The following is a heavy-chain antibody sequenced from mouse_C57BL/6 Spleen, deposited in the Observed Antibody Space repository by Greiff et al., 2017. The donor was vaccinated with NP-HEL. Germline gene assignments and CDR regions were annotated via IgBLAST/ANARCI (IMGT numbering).Heavy chain of an antibody. D-gene: IGHD4-1*01. Sequence: EVQRVESGGGLVKPGGSLKLSCAASGFTFSSYAMSWVRQTPEKRLEWVATISDGGSYTYYPDNVKGRFTISRDNAKNNLYLQMSHLKSEDTAMYYCARDSLGTDYFDYWGQGTTLTVSS. V-gene: IGHV5-4*01. J-gene: IGHJ2*01. CDR3: ARDSLGTDYFDY. CDR1: GFTFSSYA. CDR2: ISDGGSYT.